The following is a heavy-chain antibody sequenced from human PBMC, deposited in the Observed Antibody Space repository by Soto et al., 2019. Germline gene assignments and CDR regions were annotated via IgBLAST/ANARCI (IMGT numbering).Heavy chain of an antibody. J-gene: IGHJ6*02. D-gene: IGHD3-10*01. CDR1: GYTFTSYF. V-gene: IGHV1-18*01. CDR3: ARQNYYSGMDV. CDR2: ISPYNGDT. Sequence: ASVKVSFETSGYTFTSYFITWVRQAHGHRLEWMGWISPYNGDTKYAQMRQCRVTMTTDSATRPGYLELRGLRPAETAVYIFARQNYYSGMDVWGQGTTVRVSS.